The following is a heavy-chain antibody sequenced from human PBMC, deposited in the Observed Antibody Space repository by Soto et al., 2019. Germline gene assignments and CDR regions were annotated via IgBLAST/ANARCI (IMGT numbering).Heavy chain of an antibody. Sequence: SVKVSCKASGGTFSSYAISWVRQAPGQGLEWMGGIIPIFGTANYAQKFQGRVTITADESTSTAYMELSSLRSEDTAVYYCARDRENQYQLPQTFDPWGQGTLVTVSS. CDR3: ARDRENQYQLPQTFDP. D-gene: IGHD2-2*01. CDR1: GGTFSSYA. J-gene: IGHJ5*02. V-gene: IGHV1-69*13. CDR2: IIPIFGTA.